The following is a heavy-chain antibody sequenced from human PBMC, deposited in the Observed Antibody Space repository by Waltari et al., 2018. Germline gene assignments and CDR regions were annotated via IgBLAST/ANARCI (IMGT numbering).Heavy chain of an antibody. V-gene: IGHV3-48*04. J-gene: IGHJ2*01. CDR2: ISGSSSTI. D-gene: IGHD6-19*01. CDR1: GFSFSSYS. Sequence: EVQLVESGGGSVQPGGSLKLSCAASGFSFSSYSMTWVRQAPVKGLEWVSDISGSSSTIHNADSVKGRFTSSRDNAKNSLYLQMNSLRGEDAAVYYCAREGGARAVDAHYWFFDLWGRGTLVTVSS. CDR3: AREGGARAVDAHYWFFDL.